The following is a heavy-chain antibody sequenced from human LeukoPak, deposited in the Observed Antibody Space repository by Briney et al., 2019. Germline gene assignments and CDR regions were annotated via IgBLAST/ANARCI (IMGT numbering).Heavy chain of an antibody. D-gene: IGHD2-15*01. Sequence: PGGSLRLSCAASGFTFSSYWMSWVRQAPGKGLEWVANIKQDGSEKYYVDSVKGRFTISRDNAKNSLYLQMNSLRAEDTAVCYCARAPLGRYCSGGSCYSVIGYMDVWGKGTTVTVSS. CDR3: ARAPLGRYCSGGSCYSVIGYMDV. J-gene: IGHJ6*03. CDR2: IKQDGSEK. V-gene: IGHV3-7*01. CDR1: GFTFSSYW.